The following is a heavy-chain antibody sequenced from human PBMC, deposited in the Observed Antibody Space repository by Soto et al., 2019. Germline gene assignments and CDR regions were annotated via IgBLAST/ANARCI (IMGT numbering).Heavy chain of an antibody. Sequence: SVKVSCKASGDTFSSYAISWVRQAPGQGLEWMGGIIPIFGTANYAQKFQGRVTITADESTSTAYMELSSLRSEDTAVYYCARKEQQQLGAYYYYGMDVWGQGTTVTVSS. CDR3: ARKEQQQLGAYYYYGMDV. CDR1: GDTFSSYA. CDR2: IIPIFGTA. V-gene: IGHV1-69*13. J-gene: IGHJ6*02. D-gene: IGHD6-13*01.